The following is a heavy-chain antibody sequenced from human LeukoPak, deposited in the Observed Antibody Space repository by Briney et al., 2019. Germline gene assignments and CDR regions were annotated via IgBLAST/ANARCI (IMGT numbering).Heavy chain of an antibody. V-gene: IGHV3-74*01. Sequence: GGSLRLSCAASGFTFSSYWMPWVRHAPGKGLVWVSRINSDGSSTSYADSVKGRFTISRDNAKNTLYLQMNSLRAEDTAVYYCAREANLYGSGSYSFFDYWGQGTLVTVSS. CDR2: INSDGSST. D-gene: IGHD3-10*01. J-gene: IGHJ4*02. CDR3: AREANLYGSGSYSFFDY. CDR1: GFTFSSYW.